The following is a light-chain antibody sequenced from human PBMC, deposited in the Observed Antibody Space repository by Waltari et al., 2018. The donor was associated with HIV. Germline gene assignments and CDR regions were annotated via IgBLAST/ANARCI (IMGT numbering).Light chain of an antibody. CDR3: QVWDSSSDHVV. Sequence: SYVLTQPPSVSVAPGKTARITCRGTNIGSKSVHWYQQKPGQAPLLVIYYDSARPSGIPERFSGSNSGNTATLTISRVEAGDEADYYCQVWDSSSDHVVFGGGTNLTVL. V-gene: IGLV3-21*04. CDR2: YDS. J-gene: IGLJ2*01. CDR1: NIGSKS.